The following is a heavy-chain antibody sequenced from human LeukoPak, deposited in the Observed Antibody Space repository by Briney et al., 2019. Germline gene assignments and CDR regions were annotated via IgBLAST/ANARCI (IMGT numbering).Heavy chain of an antibody. CDR3: ARGHYDILTGNYKWTPDY. Sequence: GGSLRLSCAASGFTFNTYKMNWVHQAPGRGLEWVSSIHSGGSDIYYADSVKGRFTVSRDNAKNSLFLQMNSLRAEDTALYYCARGHYDILTGNYKWTPDYWGQGTLVTVSS. CDR2: IHSGGSDI. CDR1: GFTFNTYK. V-gene: IGHV3-21*06. J-gene: IGHJ4*02. D-gene: IGHD3-9*01.